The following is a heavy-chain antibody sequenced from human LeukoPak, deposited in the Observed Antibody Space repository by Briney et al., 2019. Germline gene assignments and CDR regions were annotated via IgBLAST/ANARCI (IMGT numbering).Heavy chain of an antibody. V-gene: IGHV6-1*01. CDR2: TYYRSKWYN. D-gene: IGHD6-13*01. Sequence: SQTLSLTCAISGDSVSSNSAAWSWIRQSPSRGLEWLGRTYYRSKWYNDYAVSVKSRITINPDASKNQFSLKLSSVTAADTAVYYCARLRIAAAGRGTGSDYWGQGTLVTVSS. J-gene: IGHJ4*02. CDR1: GDSVSSNSAA. CDR3: ARLRIAAAGRGTGSDY.